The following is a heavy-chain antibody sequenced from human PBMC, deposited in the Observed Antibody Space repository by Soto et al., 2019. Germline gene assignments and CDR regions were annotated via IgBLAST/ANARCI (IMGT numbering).Heavy chain of an antibody. CDR2: INAGNGNT. CDR1: GYTFTSYA. V-gene: IGHV1-3*01. Sequence: GASVKVSCKASGYTFTSYAMHWVRQAPGQRLEWMGWINAGNGNTKYSQKFQGRVTITADKSTSTAYMELSSLRSEDTAVYYCARAPYCSITSCYSHVISGNYYYYMDVWGKGTTVTVSS. D-gene: IGHD2-2*02. J-gene: IGHJ6*03. CDR3: ARAPYCSITSCYSHVISGNYYYYMDV.